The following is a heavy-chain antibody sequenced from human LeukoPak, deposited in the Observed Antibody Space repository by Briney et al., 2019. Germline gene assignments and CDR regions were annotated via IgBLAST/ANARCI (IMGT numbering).Heavy chain of an antibody. CDR2: IIPIFGTA. CDR1: GGTFSSYA. CDR3: ARGAYYDFWSGYSPYWYFDL. V-gene: IGHV1-69*01. Sequence: GASVKVSCKASGGTFSSYAISWVRQAPGQGLEWMGGIIPIFGTANYAQKFQGRVTITADESTSTAYMELSSLRSEDTAVYYRARGAYYDFWSGYSPYWYFDLWGRGTLVTVSS. D-gene: IGHD3-3*01. J-gene: IGHJ2*01.